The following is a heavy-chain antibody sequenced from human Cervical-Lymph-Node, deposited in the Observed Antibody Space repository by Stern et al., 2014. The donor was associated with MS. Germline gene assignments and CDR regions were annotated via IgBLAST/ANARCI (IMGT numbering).Heavy chain of an antibody. V-gene: IGHV3-30*03. CDR3: ARDYEDTSMLFDH. D-gene: IGHD2-8*01. CDR1: GFTFSSYG. J-gene: IGHJ4*02. Sequence: LVESGGAVVQPGRSLRLSCAASGFTFSSYGMHWVSQAPGKGLEWVTVISYDGNHKYYAASVKGRFTISRDNSKNTLHLQMNSVTPDDTAIYYCARDYEDTSMLFDHWGQGTLVTVSS. CDR2: ISYDGNHK.